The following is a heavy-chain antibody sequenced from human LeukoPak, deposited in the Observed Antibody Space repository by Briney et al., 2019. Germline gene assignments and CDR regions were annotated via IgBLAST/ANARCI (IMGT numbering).Heavy chain of an antibody. CDR3: ARAPSYDSSGYYLDY. J-gene: IGHJ4*02. V-gene: IGHV3-21*01. CDR2: ISSRSSYI. CDR1: GFTLSSYS. Sequence: NSGGSLRLSCAASGFTLSSYSMNWVRQAPGKGLEWVSSISSRSSYIYYADSVKGRFTISRDNAKNSLYLQMNSLRAEDTAVYYCARAPSYDSSGYYLDYWGQGTLVTVSS. D-gene: IGHD3-22*01.